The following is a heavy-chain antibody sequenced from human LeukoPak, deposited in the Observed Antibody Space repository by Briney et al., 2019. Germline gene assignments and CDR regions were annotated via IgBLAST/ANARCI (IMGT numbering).Heavy chain of an antibody. CDR3: AGGWYDILSGYHDGFDY. CDR2: IYYSGSS. V-gene: IGHV4-59*08. D-gene: IGHD3-9*01. Sequence: SETLSLTCTVSGGSISTYYWNWIRQPPGKGLEWIGYIYYSGSSNCSPSLKSRVTISVDTSKNQFSLKLSSVTAADTAVYYCAGGWYDILSGYHDGFDYWGQGTLVTVSS. CDR1: GGSISTYY. J-gene: IGHJ4*02.